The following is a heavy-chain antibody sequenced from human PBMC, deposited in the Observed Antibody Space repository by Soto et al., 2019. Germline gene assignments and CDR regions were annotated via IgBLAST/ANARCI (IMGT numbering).Heavy chain of an antibody. CDR1: GYTFTSYY. V-gene: IGHV1-46*01. CDR3: ARGGGYYDFWSGPMGAFDI. J-gene: IGHJ3*02. Sequence: ASVKVSCKASGYTFTSYYMHWVRQAPGQGLEWMGIINPSGGSTSYAQKFQGRVTMTRDTSTSTVYMELSSLRSEDTAVYYCARGGGYYDFWSGPMGAFDIWGQGTMVTVSS. D-gene: IGHD3-3*01. CDR2: INPSGGST.